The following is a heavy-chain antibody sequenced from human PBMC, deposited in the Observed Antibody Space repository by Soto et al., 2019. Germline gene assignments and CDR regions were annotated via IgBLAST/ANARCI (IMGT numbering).Heavy chain of an antibody. CDR3: AKAMIAAAGELNWFDP. Sequence: PGGSLRLSCAASGFTFSSYAMSWVRQAPGKGLEWVSAISGSGGSTYYADSVKGRFTISRDSSKNTLYLQMNSLRAEDTAVYYCAKAMIAAAGELNWFDPWGQGTLVTVSS. J-gene: IGHJ5*02. CDR2: ISGSGGST. V-gene: IGHV3-23*01. D-gene: IGHD6-13*01. CDR1: GFTFSSYA.